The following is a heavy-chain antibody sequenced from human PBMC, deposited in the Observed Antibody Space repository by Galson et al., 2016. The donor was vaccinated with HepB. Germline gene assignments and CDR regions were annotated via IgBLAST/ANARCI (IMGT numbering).Heavy chain of an antibody. J-gene: IGHJ6*03. D-gene: IGHD3-16*01. V-gene: IGHV3-23*01. CDR3: AKPYEYLSYYFYYMEV. CDR1: GFTFSKYA. CDR2: ISGSGGTT. Sequence: SLRLSCAASGFTFSKYAMTWVRQAPGKGLEWVSGISGSGGTTYYADSVRGRFTISRDNSKNTVTLQMNSLRAEDTAVYYCAKPYEYLSYYFYYMEVWGKGTTVTVSS.